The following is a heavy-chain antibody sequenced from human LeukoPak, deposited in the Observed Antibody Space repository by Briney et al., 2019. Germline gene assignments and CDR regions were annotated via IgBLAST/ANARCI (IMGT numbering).Heavy chain of an antibody. CDR1: GYTFTGYF. Sequence: ASVKVSCTASGYTFTGYFIRWVRQAPGQGLEWMGRINPNGGGTKYAQKFQGRVTMTRDTSISAAYLELSRLRSDDTAVYYCARVSLTVPATPFDYWGQGTLVTVSS. J-gene: IGHJ4*02. D-gene: IGHD2-15*01. V-gene: IGHV1-2*06. CDR3: ARVSLTVPATPFDY. CDR2: INPNGGGT.